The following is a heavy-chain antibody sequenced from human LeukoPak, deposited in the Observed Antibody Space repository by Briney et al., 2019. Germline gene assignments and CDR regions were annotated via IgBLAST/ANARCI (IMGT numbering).Heavy chain of an antibody. CDR2: IWSSGDRT. Sequence: GGSLRLSCAASGFTFSSYAMSWVRQAPGTGLEWVSGIWSSGDRTYYADSVKGRFTISRDNSKSTLYLQTNSLRAEDTAVYYCARDPYSSGWYYFDYWGQGTLVTVSS. CDR3: ARDPYSSGWYYFDY. V-gene: IGHV3-23*01. D-gene: IGHD6-19*01. CDR1: GFTFSSYA. J-gene: IGHJ4*02.